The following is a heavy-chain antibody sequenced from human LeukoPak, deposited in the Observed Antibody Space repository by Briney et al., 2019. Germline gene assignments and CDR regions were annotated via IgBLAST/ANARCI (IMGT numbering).Heavy chain of an antibody. J-gene: IGHJ3*02. V-gene: IGHV6-1*01. CDR1: GDSVSSNSPA. Sequence: SQTLSLTCAISGDSVSSNSPAWNWIRQSPSGGLEWLGRTYYRSKWYNDYAVSVKSRITINPDTSKNQFSLQLNSVTPEDTAVYYCAREPYYYDSSGYRHGHAFDIWGQGTMVTVSS. CDR3: AREPYYYDSSGYRHGHAFDI. CDR2: TYYRSKWYN. D-gene: IGHD3-22*01.